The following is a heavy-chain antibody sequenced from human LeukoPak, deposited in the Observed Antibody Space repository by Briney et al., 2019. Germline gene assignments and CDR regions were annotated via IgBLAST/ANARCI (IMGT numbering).Heavy chain of an antibody. D-gene: IGHD2-2*01. CDR1: GYSFTSYG. Sequence: ASAKVSCKASGYSFTSYGISWVRQAPGQGLEWMGWISPYKGNTNYTQNLQGRVTMTTDTSTRTAYMELRSLRSDDTAVYYCARGGYCSSTSCLSGWDFHYYMDVWGKGTTVTVSS. J-gene: IGHJ6*03. V-gene: IGHV1-18*01. CDR3: ARGGYCSSTSCLSGWDFHYYMDV. CDR2: ISPYKGNT.